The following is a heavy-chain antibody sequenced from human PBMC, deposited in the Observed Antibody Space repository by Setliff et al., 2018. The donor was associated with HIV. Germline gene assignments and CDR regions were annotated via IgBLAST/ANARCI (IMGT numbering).Heavy chain of an antibody. V-gene: IGHV4-34*01. CDR2: INHSGST. J-gene: IGHJ4*02. D-gene: IGHD3-9*01. CDR1: GGSFSGYY. Sequence: SETLSLTCTVYGGSFSGYYWSWIRQPPGKGLEWIGGINHSGSTNYNPSLKSRVTISVDTSKNQFSLKLSSVTAADTAVYYCARRKRYFVPFDYWGQGTLVTVSS. CDR3: ARRKRYFVPFDY.